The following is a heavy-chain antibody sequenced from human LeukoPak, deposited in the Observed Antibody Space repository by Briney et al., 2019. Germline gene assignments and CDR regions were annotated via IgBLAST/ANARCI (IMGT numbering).Heavy chain of an antibody. CDR1: GFTFDDYA. V-gene: IGHV3-9*01. D-gene: IGHD3-10*01. CDR2: ISWNSGSI. J-gene: IGHJ4*02. CDR3: AKGDGSGSYSLAGDHFDY. Sequence: PGGSLRLSCAASGFTFDDYAMHWVRQAPGKGLEWVSGISWNSGSIGYADSVKGRFTISRDNAKNSLYLQMNSLRAEDTALYYCAKGDGSGSYSLAGDHFDYWGQGTLVTVSS.